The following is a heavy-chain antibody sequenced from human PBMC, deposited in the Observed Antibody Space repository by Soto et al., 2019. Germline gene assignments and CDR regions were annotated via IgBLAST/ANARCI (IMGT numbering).Heavy chain of an antibody. CDR1: GGTFSSYA. Sequence: ASVKVSCKASGGTFSSYAISWVRQAPGQGLEWMGGIIPIFGTANHAQKFQGRVTITADESTSTAYMELSSMRSEDTAVYYCARSRGSGYYFRYYYYYGMDVWGQGTTVTVSS. CDR3: ARSRGSGYYFRYYYYYGMDV. CDR2: IIPIFGTA. V-gene: IGHV1-69*13. J-gene: IGHJ6*02. D-gene: IGHD3-22*01.